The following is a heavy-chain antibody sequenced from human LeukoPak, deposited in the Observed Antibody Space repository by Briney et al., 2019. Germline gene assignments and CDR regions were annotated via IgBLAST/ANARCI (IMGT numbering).Heavy chain of an antibody. V-gene: IGHV1-8*03. CDR3: ARAPTAKGIAARLSYYYYYYMDV. D-gene: IGHD6-6*01. J-gene: IGHJ6*03. CDR2: VNPNSGNT. Sequence: ASVKVSCKASGYTFSSYDINWVRQATGQGLEWMGWVNPNSGNTGFAQKFQGRVTITRNTSISTAYMELSSLRSEDTAVYYCARAPTAKGIAARLSYYYYYYMDVWGKGTTVTVSS. CDR1: GYTFSSYD.